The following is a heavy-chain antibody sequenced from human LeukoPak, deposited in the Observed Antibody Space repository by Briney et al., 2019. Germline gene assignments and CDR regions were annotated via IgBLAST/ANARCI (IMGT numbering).Heavy chain of an antibody. V-gene: IGHV3-48*02. CDR1: GFTFSSSR. J-gene: IGHJ5*02. D-gene: IGHD3-22*01. CDR2: ISSSSSTI. Sequence: PGGSLRLSCAASGFTFSSSRMNWVRQAPGKGLEWVSYISSSSSTIYYADSVKGRFTISRDNAKNSLYLQRNNLKDEDTSVYYCARGDSSGYGPDHWGQGTLVTVSS. CDR3: ARGDSSGYGPDH.